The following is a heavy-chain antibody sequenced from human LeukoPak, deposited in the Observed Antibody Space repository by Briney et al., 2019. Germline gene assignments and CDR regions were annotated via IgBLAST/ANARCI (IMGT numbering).Heavy chain of an antibody. V-gene: IGHV1-18*01. D-gene: IGHD1-26*01. J-gene: IGHJ4*02. CDR3: AKDTGSGSYLTHPRLDY. Sequence: GASVKVSCKASGYTFTSYGISWVRQAPGQGLEWMGWISAYNGNTNYAQKLQGRVTMTTDTSTSTAYMELRSLRSDDTAVYYCAKDTGSGSYLTHPRLDYWGQGTLVTVSS. CDR1: GYTFTSYG. CDR2: ISAYNGNT.